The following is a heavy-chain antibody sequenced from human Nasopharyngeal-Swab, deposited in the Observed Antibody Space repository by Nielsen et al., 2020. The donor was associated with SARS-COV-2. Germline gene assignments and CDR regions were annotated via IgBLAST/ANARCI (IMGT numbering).Heavy chain of an antibody. Sequence: WIRQPPGKGLEWVSVIYSGGSTYYADSVKGRFIISRDNSKNTLYLQMNSLRAEDTAVYYCARDQYGDYGDYWGQGTLVTVSS. CDR2: IYSGGST. J-gene: IGHJ4*02. CDR3: ARDQYGDYGDY. D-gene: IGHD4-17*01. V-gene: IGHV3-53*01.